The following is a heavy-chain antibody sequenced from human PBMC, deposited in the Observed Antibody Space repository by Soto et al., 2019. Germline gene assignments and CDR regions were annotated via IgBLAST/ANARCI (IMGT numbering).Heavy chain of an antibody. Sequence: QVQLQESGPGLVKPSGTLSLTCAVSSGSISSSNWWSWVRQPPGKGLEWIGEIYHSGSTNYNPSLKSRVTISVDKSKNQLSLKLSSVTAADTAVYYCARVPEDWNLLFGAFDIWGQGTMVTVSS. V-gene: IGHV4-4*02. CDR1: SGSISSSNW. J-gene: IGHJ3*02. CDR3: ARVPEDWNLLFGAFDI. D-gene: IGHD1-1*01. CDR2: IYHSGST.